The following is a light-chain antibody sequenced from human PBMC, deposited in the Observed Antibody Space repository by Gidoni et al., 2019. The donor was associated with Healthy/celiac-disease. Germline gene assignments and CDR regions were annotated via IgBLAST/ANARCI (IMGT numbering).Light chain of an antibody. Sequence: DIEMTQSPSSLSASVGDRVTITCQASQDISNYLNWYQQKPGKAPKLLIYDASNLETGVSSRFSGSGSGTDFTFTISSLQPDDIATYYCQQYDNLPLTFGGXTKVEIK. CDR2: DAS. V-gene: IGKV1-33*01. CDR3: QQYDNLPLT. CDR1: QDISNY. J-gene: IGKJ4*01.